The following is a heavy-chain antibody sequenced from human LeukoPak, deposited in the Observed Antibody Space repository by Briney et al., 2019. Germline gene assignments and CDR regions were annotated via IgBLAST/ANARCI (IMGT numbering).Heavy chain of an antibody. Sequence: GGSLRLSCAASGFTFSSYSMNWVRQAPGKGLEWVSAISGSGGSTYYADSVKGRFTISRDNSKNTLYLQMNSLRAEDTAVYYCAKGYYYDSSAPVGDYWGQGTLVTVSS. CDR3: AKGYYYDSSAPVGDY. J-gene: IGHJ4*02. D-gene: IGHD3-22*01. CDR2: ISGSGGST. CDR1: GFTFSSYS. V-gene: IGHV3-23*01.